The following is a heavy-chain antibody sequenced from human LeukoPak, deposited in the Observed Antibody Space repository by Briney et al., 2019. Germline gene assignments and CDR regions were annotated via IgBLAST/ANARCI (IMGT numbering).Heavy chain of an antibody. D-gene: IGHD6-19*01. CDR3: ARIDGYSSGLTYFDY. CDR1: GVSISSSNW. Sequence: SETLSLTCAVSGVSISSSNWWSWVRQPPGKGLEWIGEIYHRGSTNYNPSVKSRVTISVDKSKNQFSLKLSSVTGADTAVYYCARIDGYSSGLTYFDYWGQGTLVTVSS. CDR2: IYHRGST. J-gene: IGHJ4*02. V-gene: IGHV4-4*02.